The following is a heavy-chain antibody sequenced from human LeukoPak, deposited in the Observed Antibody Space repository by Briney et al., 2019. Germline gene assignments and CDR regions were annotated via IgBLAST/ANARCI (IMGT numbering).Heavy chain of an antibody. Sequence: PGGSLRLSCAASGFTFSSYWMHWGRQAPGKGLVWVSRINSDGSSTSYADSVKGRFTISRDNAKNTLYLQMNSLRAEDTAVYYCARDRDNWNFLDYWGQGTLVTVSS. CDR3: ARDRDNWNFLDY. CDR1: GFTFSSYW. J-gene: IGHJ4*02. V-gene: IGHV3-74*01. CDR2: INSDGSST. D-gene: IGHD1-7*01.